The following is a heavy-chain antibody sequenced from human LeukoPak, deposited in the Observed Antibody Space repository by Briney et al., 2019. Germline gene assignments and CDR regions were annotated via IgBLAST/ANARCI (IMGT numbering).Heavy chain of an antibody. V-gene: IGHV3-7*01. D-gene: IGHD6-19*01. CDR1: GFTFSSYW. CDR2: IKQDGSEK. J-gene: IGHJ4*02. Sequence: GGSLRLSCAASGFTFSSYWMNWVRQAPGKGLEWVANIKQDGSEKDYVDSAKGRFTISRDNAKKSLYLQMNSLRAEDTAVYYCARVSSLAVAGFFDYWGQGILVTVSS. CDR3: ARVSSLAVAGFFDY.